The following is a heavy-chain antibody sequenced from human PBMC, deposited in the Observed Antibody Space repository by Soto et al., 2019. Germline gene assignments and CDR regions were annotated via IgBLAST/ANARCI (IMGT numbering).Heavy chain of an antibody. Sequence: QVQLVQSGAEVKKPGASVKVSCKASGYTFTSYYMHWVRQAPGQGLEWMGIINPSGGSTSYADSVKGRFTISRDNSKNTLYLQMNSLRAEDTAVYYCAISGVTMSKGEYWGQGTLVTVSS. V-gene: IGHV1-46*04. D-gene: IGHD3-10*02. J-gene: IGHJ4*02. CDR1: GYTFTSYY. CDR3: AISGVTMSKGEY. CDR2: INPSGGST.